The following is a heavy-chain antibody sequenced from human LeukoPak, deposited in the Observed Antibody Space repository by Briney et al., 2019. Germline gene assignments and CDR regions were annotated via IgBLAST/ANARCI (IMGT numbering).Heavy chain of an antibody. CDR3: ARVGRRLSPYSTHYYYYYYMDV. CDR1: GGSISSYY. Sequence: SETLSLTCTVSGGSISSYYWSWIRQPPGKGLEWIGYIYYSGSTNYNPSLKSRVTTSVDTSKNQFSLKLSSVTAADTAVYYCARVGRRLSPYSTHYYYYYYMDVWGKGTTVTISS. V-gene: IGHV4-59*01. D-gene: IGHD6-13*01. CDR2: IYYSGST. J-gene: IGHJ6*03.